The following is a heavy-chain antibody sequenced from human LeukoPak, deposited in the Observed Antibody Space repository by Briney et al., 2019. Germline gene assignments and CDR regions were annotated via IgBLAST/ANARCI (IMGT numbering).Heavy chain of an antibody. CDR3: ASKYYYDSSGYYGAFDI. D-gene: IGHD3-22*01. J-gene: IGHJ3*02. V-gene: IGHV3-53*01. CDR2: IYSGGST. Sequence: GGSLRLSCAASGFTVSSNYMSWVRQAPGEGLEWVSVIYSGGSTYYADSVKGRFTISRDNSKNTLYLQMNSLRAEDTAVYYCASKYYYDSSGYYGAFDIWGQGTMVTVSS. CDR1: GFTVSSNY.